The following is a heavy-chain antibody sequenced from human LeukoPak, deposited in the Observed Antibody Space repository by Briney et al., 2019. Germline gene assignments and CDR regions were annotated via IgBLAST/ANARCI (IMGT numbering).Heavy chain of an antibody. CDR3: AKDRCPGGSCYSHFDY. CDR2: ISGSGGST. D-gene: IGHD2-15*01. Sequence: GGSLRLSCAASGFTFSSYAMSWVHQAPGKGLEWVSAISGSGGSTYYADSVKGRFTISRDNSKNTLYLQMNSLRAEDTAVYYCAKDRCPGGSCYSHFDYWGQGTLVTASS. CDR1: GFTFSSYA. J-gene: IGHJ4*02. V-gene: IGHV3-23*01.